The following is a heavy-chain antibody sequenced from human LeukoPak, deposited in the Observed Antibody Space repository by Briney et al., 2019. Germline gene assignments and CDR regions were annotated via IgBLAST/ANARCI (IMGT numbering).Heavy chain of an antibody. CDR2: ISYDGSNK. D-gene: IGHD5-12*01. V-gene: IGHV3-30*18. CDR3: AKDRGGHTHYYFDY. CDR1: GFTFSSYG. Sequence: PGGSLRLSCAASGFTFSSYGMHWVRQAPGKGLDWVAVISYDGSNKYYADSVKGRFTISRDNSKNTLYLQMNSLRAEDTAVYYCAKDRGGHTHYYFDYWGQGTLVTVSS. J-gene: IGHJ4*02.